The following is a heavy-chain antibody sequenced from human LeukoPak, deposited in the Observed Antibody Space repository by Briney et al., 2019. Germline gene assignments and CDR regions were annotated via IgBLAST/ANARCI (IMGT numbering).Heavy chain of an antibody. D-gene: IGHD5-18*01. CDR3: ARDVNTAMAPGQNNWFDP. Sequence: ASVKVSCKASGGTFSSYAISWVRQAPGQGLERMGRIIPILGIANYAQKFQGRVTITADKSTSTAYMELSSLRSEDTAVYYCARDVNTAMAPGQNNWFDPWGQGTLVTVSS. CDR2: IIPILGIA. V-gene: IGHV1-69*04. J-gene: IGHJ5*02. CDR1: GGTFSSYA.